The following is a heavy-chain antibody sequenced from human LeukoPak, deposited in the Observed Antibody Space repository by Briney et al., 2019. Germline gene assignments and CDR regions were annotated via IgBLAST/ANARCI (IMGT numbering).Heavy chain of an antibody. CDR2: IGTSGDP. Sequence: GGSLRLSCAASGFTSRSYDMHWVRQTTGKGLEWVSSIGTSGDPFYPASVKGRFTISRENAKNSLYLQMNSLRAGDTAVYYCAREYEGSFDLWGQGTPVTVSS. CDR3: AREYEGSFDL. J-gene: IGHJ4*02. D-gene: IGHD3-3*01. CDR1: GFTSRSYD. V-gene: IGHV3-13*05.